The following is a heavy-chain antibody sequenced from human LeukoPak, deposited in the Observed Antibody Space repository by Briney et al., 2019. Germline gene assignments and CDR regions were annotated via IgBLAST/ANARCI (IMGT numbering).Heavy chain of an antibody. CDR3: TRDSTYYYDSGSSGPHYFDN. V-gene: IGHV3-13*01. D-gene: IGHD3-10*01. CDR2: INVAGDT. J-gene: IGHJ4*02. Sequence: GGSLSLSCAASGFTHNSHDVHWVRQVPGKRLDWISAINVAGDTYYSDSVKGRFTVSRDNGKNYVYLQMSSLRAGDTAVYHCTRDSTYYYDSGSSGPHYFDNWGQGTLVTVSS. CDR1: GFTHNSHD.